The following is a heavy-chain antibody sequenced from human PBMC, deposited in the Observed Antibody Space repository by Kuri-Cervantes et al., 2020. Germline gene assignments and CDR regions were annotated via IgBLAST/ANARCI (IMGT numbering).Heavy chain of an antibody. CDR1: GFTFSSYS. CDR2: ITSGSSAI. J-gene: IGHJ4*02. Sequence: GESLKISCAASGFTFSSYSMNWVRQAPGKGLYWVAXITSGSSAIYYADSVKGRFTIPRDNAKNSLYLQMNSLRDEDTAVYYCTXXWSNPFDYWGQGTLVTVSS. V-gene: IGHV3-48*02. D-gene: IGHD6-13*01. CDR3: TXXWSNPFDY.